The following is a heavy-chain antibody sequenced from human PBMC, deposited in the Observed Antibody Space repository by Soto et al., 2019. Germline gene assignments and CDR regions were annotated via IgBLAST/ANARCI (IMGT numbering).Heavy chain of an antibody. V-gene: IGHV3-30*18. CDR2: ISYDGSNK. CDR1: GFTFSSYG. J-gene: IGHJ4*02. D-gene: IGHD1-26*01. CDR3: AKDTVGASDY. Sequence: GGSLRLSCAASGFTFSSYGMHWVRQAPGKGLEWVAVISYDGSNKYYADSVKGRFTISRDNSKNTLYLQMNSLRAEDTAVYYCAKDTVGASDYWGQGTLVTVSS.